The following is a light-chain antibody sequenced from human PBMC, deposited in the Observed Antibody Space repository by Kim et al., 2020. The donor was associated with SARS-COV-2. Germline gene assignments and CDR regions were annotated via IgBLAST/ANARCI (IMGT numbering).Light chain of an antibody. CDR3: QQYNSYLYT. CDR2: KAY. CDR1: QSISSW. V-gene: IGKV1-5*03. J-gene: IGKJ2*01. Sequence: SASVGDRVTITCRASQSISSWLAWYQQKPGKAPKLLIYKAYSLESGVPSRFSGSGSGTEFTLTISSLQPDDFATYYCQQYNSYLYTFGQGTKLEIK.